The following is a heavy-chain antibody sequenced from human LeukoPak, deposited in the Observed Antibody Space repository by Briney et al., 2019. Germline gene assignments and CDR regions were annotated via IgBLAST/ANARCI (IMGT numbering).Heavy chain of an antibody. CDR1: GGSISSGGYS. J-gene: IGHJ4*02. D-gene: IGHD4-17*01. CDR3: ARDRLIGLYGDYEEGPFDY. V-gene: IGHV4-30-2*01. CDR2: IYHSGST. Sequence: SETLSLTCAVSGGSISSGGYSWSWIRQPPGKGLEWIGYIYHSGSTYYNPSLKSRVTISVDTSKNQFSLKLSSVTAADTAVYYCARDRLIGLYGDYEEGPFDYWGQGTLVTVSS.